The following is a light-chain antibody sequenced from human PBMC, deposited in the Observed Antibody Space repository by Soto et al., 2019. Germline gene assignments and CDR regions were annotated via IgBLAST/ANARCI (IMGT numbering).Light chain of an antibody. V-gene: IGKV1-17*03. CDR2: GAS. CDR1: QGISNY. Sequence: DIPMTQSPSAMSASVGDRVTITCRASQGISNYLAWFQQKPGKVPKRLIYGASSLQSGVPSRFSGTGSGTEFTLTISSLQPEDFATYYCQQYNSFSGVTFGPGTKVDI. CDR3: QQYNSFSGVT. J-gene: IGKJ3*01.